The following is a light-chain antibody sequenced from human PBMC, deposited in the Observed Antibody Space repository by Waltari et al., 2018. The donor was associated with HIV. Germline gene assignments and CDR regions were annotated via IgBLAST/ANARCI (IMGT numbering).Light chain of an antibody. J-gene: IGKJ2*01. CDR2: GAS. CDR3: HQYGNSPST. Sequence: ELVLTQSPGTLSLSPGERGTLSCRASQSVNANFFAWYQQRPGQAPRLLIYGASTRAPGVPDRFSGSGSGTDFILAISRLEPEDFAVYYCHQYGNSPSTFGQGTTLDIK. V-gene: IGKV3-20*01. CDR1: QSVNANF.